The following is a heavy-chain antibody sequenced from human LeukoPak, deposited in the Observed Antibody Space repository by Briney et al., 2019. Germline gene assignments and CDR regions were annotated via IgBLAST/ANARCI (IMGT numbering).Heavy chain of an antibody. J-gene: IGHJ4*02. V-gene: IGHV3-43*01. CDR1: GFTFNGYS. CDR2: IRRDGTYT. Sequence: GGSLRLSCAASGFTFNGYSMHWVRQGPGKGLEWVSLIRRDGTYTLYADSVKGRFTISRDNSKNSLYLQMNSLRTEDTALYYCAKKHNRGCPPFDSWGKETLVTVSS. CDR3: AKKHNRGCPPFDS. D-gene: IGHD6-19*01.